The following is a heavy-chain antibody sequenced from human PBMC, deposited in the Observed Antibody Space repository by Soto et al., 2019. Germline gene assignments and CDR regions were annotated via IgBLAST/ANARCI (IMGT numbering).Heavy chain of an antibody. CDR2: ISGSGVSI. J-gene: IGHJ6*02. V-gene: IGHV3-23*01. CDR3: AKRAGGYGEVYYYNYGMDV. D-gene: IGHD3-22*01. CDR1: GFTFSSYA. Sequence: EVQLLESGGGLVQPGGSLRLSCAASGFTFSSYAMSWVRQAPGKGLEWVSAISGSGVSIYYADAVKGRFAMSRDNSKNTLYLQMNSLRADDTAVYYCAKRAGGYGEVYYYNYGMDVWGQGTTVTVSS.